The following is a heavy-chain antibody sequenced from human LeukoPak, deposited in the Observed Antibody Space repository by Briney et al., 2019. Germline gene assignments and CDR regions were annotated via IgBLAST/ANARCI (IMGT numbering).Heavy chain of an antibody. CDR1: GDSVSSNSAA. D-gene: IGHD5-12*01. V-gene: IGHV6-1*01. J-gene: IGHJ4*02. CDR3: ARLTNGPSGYEVKDPFDY. CDR2: TYYRSKWYN. Sequence: SQTLSLTCAISGDSVSSNSAAWNWIRQSPSRGLEWLGRTYYRSKWYNDYAVSVKSRITINPDTSKNQFSLQLNSVTPEDTAVYYCARLTNGPSGYEVKDPFDYWGQGTLVTVSS.